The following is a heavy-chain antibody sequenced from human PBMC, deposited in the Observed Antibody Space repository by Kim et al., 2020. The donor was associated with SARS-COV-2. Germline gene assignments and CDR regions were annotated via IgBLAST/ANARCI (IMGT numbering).Heavy chain of an antibody. D-gene: IGHD2-2*01. V-gene: IGHV3-21*01. J-gene: IGHJ4*02. CDR3: ASDIVVVPAAMRDY. Sequence: ADSVKGRFTISRDNAKNTLYLQMNSLRAEDTAVYYCASDIVVVPAAMRDYWGQGTLVTVSS.